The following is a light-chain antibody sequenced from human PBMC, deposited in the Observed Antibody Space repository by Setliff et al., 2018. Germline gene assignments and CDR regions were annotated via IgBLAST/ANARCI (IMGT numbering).Light chain of an antibody. V-gene: IGLV2-14*03. CDR2: DVT. CDR1: SGDVGGYKY. J-gene: IGLJ1*01. Sequence: QSALAQPASVSGSPGQAITISCSGTSGDVGGYKYVSWYQQHADKAPKLIIYDVTNRPSGVSWRFSGSKSGITASLTISGLQAEDEADYYCCSYAGSWFYVFGTGTKVTVL. CDR3: CSYAGSWFYV.